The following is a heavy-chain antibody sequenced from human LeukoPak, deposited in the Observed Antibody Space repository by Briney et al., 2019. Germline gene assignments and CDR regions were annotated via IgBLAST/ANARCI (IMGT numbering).Heavy chain of an antibody. CDR2: INPNSGGT. J-gene: IGHJ5*02. V-gene: IGHV1-2*02. Sequence: ASVKVSCKASGGTFSSYAISWVRQAPGQGLEWMGWINPNSGGTNYAQKFQGRVTMTRDTSISTAYMELSRLRSDDTAVYYCAREARRYYYDSSGYHNWFDPWGQGTLVTVSS. CDR1: GGTFSSYA. CDR3: AREARRYYYDSSGYHNWFDP. D-gene: IGHD3-22*01.